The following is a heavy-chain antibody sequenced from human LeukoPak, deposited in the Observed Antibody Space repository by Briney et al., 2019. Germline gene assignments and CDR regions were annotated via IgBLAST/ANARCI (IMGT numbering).Heavy chain of an antibody. D-gene: IGHD3-10*01. J-gene: IGHJ6*02. CDR2: IGGGGSAE. Sequence: GGSLRLSCAASGFTFSSYEMNWVRQAPGKGLEWVSYIGGGGSAEYYADSVKGRFTISRDNAENSLYLQMNSLRAEDTAVYYCARDKPYYYGSNYYYYGMDVWGQGTTVTVSS. CDR3: ARDKPYYYGSNYYYYGMDV. CDR1: GFTFSSYE. V-gene: IGHV3-48*03.